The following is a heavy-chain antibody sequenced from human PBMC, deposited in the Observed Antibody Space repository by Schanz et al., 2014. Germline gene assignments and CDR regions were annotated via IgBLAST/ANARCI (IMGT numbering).Heavy chain of an antibody. J-gene: IGHJ4*02. Sequence: EVQLLESGGGLAQPGGSLRLSCAASGFTFSTSAMSWVRQVPGKGLEWVSAILGLASTTYYADSVKGRFTMSRDNSKNTVHLQMSSLRVEDTAVYYCARVDSSGYFFDNWGQGTRVTVSS. V-gene: IGHV3-23*01. CDR3: ARVDSSGYFFDN. CDR1: GFTFSTSA. CDR2: ILGLASTT. D-gene: IGHD3-22*01.